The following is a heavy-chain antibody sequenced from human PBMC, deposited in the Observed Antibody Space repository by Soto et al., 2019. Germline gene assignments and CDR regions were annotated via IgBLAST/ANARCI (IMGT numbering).Heavy chain of an antibody. J-gene: IGHJ3*02. CDR3: ARPGYYDSSGYWRSPFDI. D-gene: IGHD3-22*01. CDR2: MHYSGNT. Sequence: QLQLQESGPGLVKPSETLSLTCTVSGDSISSSNYYWGWIRQPPGKGLEWIGSMHYSGNTYYNQSLKSRVTISVDTSKNQFSLKLSSVTAADTAVYYCARPGYYDSSGYWRSPFDIWGQGTMVTVSS. V-gene: IGHV4-39*01. CDR1: GDSISSSNYY.